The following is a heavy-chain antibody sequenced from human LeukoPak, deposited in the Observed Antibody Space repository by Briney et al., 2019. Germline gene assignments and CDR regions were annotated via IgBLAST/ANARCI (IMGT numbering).Heavy chain of an antibody. CDR3: ARGSTTGTTTDY. D-gene: IGHD1-1*01. V-gene: IGHV1-18*01. J-gene: IGHJ4*02. CDR2: ISAYNGNT. Sequence: ASVKVSCKASGYTFTSYGISWVRQAPGQGLEWMGWISAYNGNTNFAQNLQGRVTMTTDTSTSTAYMELRSLRSDDTAVYYCARGSTTGTTTDYWGQGTLVTVSS. CDR1: GYTFTSYG.